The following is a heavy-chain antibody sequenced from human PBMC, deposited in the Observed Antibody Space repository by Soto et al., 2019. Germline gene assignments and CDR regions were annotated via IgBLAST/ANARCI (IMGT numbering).Heavy chain of an antibody. V-gene: IGHV1-2*04. J-gene: IGHJ3*02. D-gene: IGHD3-9*01. Sequence: GASVKVSCKASGYTFTGYYMHWVRQAPGQGLEWMGWINPNSGGTNYAQKFQGWVTMTRDTSISTAYMELSRLRSDDTAVYYCARGRITIFPMVKDAFDIWGQGTMVTVSS. CDR3: ARGRITIFPMVKDAFDI. CDR1: GYTFTGYY. CDR2: INPNSGGT.